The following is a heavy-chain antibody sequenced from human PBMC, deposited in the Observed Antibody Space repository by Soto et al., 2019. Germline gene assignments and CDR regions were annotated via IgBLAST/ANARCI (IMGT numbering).Heavy chain of an antibody. Sequence: GGSLRLSCAASGFTFRNHAMHWVRRAPGKGLECLSAIACGGGNTFYADSVKGRFTISRDNSKNTLYLQMNSLRAEDTAVYYCAKGGTGTYYYYYMDVWGKGTTVTVSS. J-gene: IGHJ6*03. D-gene: IGHD1-7*01. CDR1: GFTFRNHA. CDR3: AKGGTGTYYYYYMDV. CDR2: IACGGGNT. V-gene: IGHV3-23*01.